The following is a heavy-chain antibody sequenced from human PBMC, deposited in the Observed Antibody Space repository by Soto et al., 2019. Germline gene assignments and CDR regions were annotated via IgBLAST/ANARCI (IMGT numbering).Heavy chain of an antibody. J-gene: IGHJ6*02. Sequence: PSETLSLTCAVYGGSFSGYYWSWIRQPPGKGLEWIGEINHSGSTNYNPSLKSRVTISVDTSKNQFSLTLSSVTAADTAVYYCAIDAPRGYYYGLDVWGQGTTVTVSS. CDR1: GGSFSGYY. CDR2: INHSGST. CDR3: AIDAPRGYYYGLDV. V-gene: IGHV4-34*01. D-gene: IGHD2-2*01.